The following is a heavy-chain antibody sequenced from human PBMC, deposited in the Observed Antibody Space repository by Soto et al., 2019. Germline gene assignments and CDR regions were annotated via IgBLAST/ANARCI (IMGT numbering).Heavy chain of an antibody. CDR3: ARTRSAWSDFHYYSLDV. CDR1: GFTFNSYG. D-gene: IGHD1-26*01. V-gene: IGHV3-30*03. J-gene: IGHJ6*02. CDR2: ISYDSTKK. Sequence: QVQLVESGGGVVQPGRSLRLSCAASGFTFNSYGMHWVRQAPGNGLEWVAVISYDSTKKYYADSVKGRFTISRDNSNSALYVQMNSLTGEDTAVYYCARTRSAWSDFHYYSLDVGGQGTTVTVSS.